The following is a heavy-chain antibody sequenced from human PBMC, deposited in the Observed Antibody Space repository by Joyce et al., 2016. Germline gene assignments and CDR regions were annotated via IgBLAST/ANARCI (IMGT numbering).Heavy chain of an antibody. CDR2: IGWGSGNI. V-gene: IGHV3-9*01. D-gene: IGHD5-18*01. CDR3: AKDAVRRGYRHASDY. Sequence: EVQLMESGGGLAQPGGFLRVTCIASGFTFDDYAMHWVRQAPGKGLEWVSGIGWGSGNIGYAQSLKGRFRISRDNAKSALYLQQDRLRPEDTAVYFCAKDAVRRGYRHASDYWGQGTLVTVS. CDR1: GFTFDDYA. J-gene: IGHJ4*02.